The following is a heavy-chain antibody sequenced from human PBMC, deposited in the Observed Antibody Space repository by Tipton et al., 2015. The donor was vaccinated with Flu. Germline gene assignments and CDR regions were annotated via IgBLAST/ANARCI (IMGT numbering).Heavy chain of an antibody. CDR3: ARGPYNWNQDYYFYYGVDV. V-gene: IGHV3-13*01. CDR1: GFTCSNYD. CDR2: IDPAGDT. J-gene: IGHJ6*02. Sequence: SLRLSCAASGFTCSNYDMHWVRLVAGKGLEWVSAIDPAGDTYYADSVRGRFAVSRDNGNNSLYLQINSLRAGDTAVYYCARGPYNWNQDYYFYYGVDVWGQGTTVTVSS. D-gene: IGHD1-20*01.